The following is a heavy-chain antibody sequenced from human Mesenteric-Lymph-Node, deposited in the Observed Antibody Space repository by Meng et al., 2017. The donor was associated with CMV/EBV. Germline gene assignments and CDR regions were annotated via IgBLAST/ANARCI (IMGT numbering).Heavy chain of an antibody. Sequence: ASEKVSCKASGYTFTSYGISWVRQAPGQGLEWMGWISAYNGNTNYAQKLQGRVTMTTDTSTSTAYMELRSLRSDDTAVYYCARVTTIFGVVITLFDYWGQGTLVTVSS. CDR2: ISAYNGNT. CDR1: GYTFTSYG. J-gene: IGHJ4*02. D-gene: IGHD3-3*01. V-gene: IGHV1-18*01. CDR3: ARVTTIFGVVITLFDY.